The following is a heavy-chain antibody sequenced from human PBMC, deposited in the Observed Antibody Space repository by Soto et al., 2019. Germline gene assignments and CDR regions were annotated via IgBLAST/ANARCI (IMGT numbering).Heavy chain of an antibody. V-gene: IGHV4-30-4*01. Sequence: QVQLQESGPGLVKPSQTLSLTCTVSGASISGGDYYWPWIRQPPGKGLEWIGSIYYTGNTYSNPSLESRLSISVDPSNNQFALRLTSVTAPDTAIYYCARATYDSSTYYLDYWGQGTRVTVSS. CDR2: IYYTGNT. J-gene: IGHJ4*02. CDR3: ARATYDSSTYYLDY. D-gene: IGHD3-22*01. CDR1: GASISGGDYY.